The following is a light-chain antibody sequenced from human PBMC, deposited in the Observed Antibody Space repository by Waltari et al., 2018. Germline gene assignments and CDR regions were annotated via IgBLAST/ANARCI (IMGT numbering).Light chain of an antibody. CDR1: QTVACDI. CDR2: ASS. CDR3: QQFDASVLT. Sequence: CMASQTVACDILAWDQHRRGQAPRLLIYASSSRAAGVPDRFRGSASGTDFTLTISRLEPEDFAVYYCQQFDASVLTFGGGTKVEMK. V-gene: IGKV3-20*01. J-gene: IGKJ4*01.